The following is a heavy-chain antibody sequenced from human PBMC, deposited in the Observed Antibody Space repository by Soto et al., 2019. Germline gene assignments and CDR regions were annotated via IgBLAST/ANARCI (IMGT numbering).Heavy chain of an antibody. J-gene: IGHJ1*01. CDR2: IYYSGST. CDR1: GGSISSYY. D-gene: IGHD2-2*02. V-gene: IGHV4-59*01. CDR3: ARMDCSSTSCYTSEYFQH. Sequence: SETLSLTCTVSGGSISSYYWSWIRQPPGKGLEWIGYIYYSGSTNYNPSLKSRVTISVDTSKNQFSLKLSSVTAADTAVYYCARMDCSSTSCYTSEYFQHWGQGTLVTVSS.